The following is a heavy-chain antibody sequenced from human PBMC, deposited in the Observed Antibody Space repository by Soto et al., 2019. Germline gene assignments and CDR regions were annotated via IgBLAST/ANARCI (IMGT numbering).Heavy chain of an antibody. CDR3: ARGSCSSTSCYIGY. V-gene: IGHV3-30-3*01. Sequence: GESLKISCAASGFTFSSYAMHWVRQAPGKGLEWVAVISYDGSNKYYADSVKGRFTISRDNSKNTLYLQMNSLRAEDTAVYYCARGSCSSTSCYIGYWGQGTLVTVSS. CDR1: GFTFSSYA. D-gene: IGHD2-2*02. CDR2: ISYDGSNK. J-gene: IGHJ4*02.